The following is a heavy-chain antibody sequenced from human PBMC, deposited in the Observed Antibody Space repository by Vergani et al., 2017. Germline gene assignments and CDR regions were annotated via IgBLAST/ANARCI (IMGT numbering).Heavy chain of an antibody. D-gene: IGHD1-7*01. J-gene: IGHJ4*02. CDR2: IKHSGST. CDR1: GGSFSGYY. V-gene: IGHV4-34*01. CDR3: ARYNWNYGSLY. Sequence: QVQLQQWGAGLLKPSETLSLTCAVYGGSFSGYYWSWIRQPPGKGLEWIGEIKHSGSTNYNPSLKSRVTISVDTAKNQFSLKLSSVTAADTAVYYCARYNWNYGSLYWGQGTLVTVSS.